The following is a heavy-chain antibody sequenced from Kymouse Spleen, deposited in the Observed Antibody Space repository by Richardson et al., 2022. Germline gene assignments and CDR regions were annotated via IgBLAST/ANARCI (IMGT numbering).Heavy chain of an antibody. Sequence: QVQLQESGPGLVKPSETLSLTCTVSGGSVSSGSYYWSWIRQPPGKGLEWIGYIYYSGSTNYNPSLKSRVTISVDTSKNQFSLKLSSVTAADTAVYYCARDSSSLYYYYYGMDVWGQGTTVTVSS. D-gene: IGHD6-13*01. CDR3: ARDSSSLYYYYYGMDV. CDR2: IYYSGST. V-gene: IGHV4-61*01. CDR1: GGSVSSGSYY. J-gene: IGHJ6*02.